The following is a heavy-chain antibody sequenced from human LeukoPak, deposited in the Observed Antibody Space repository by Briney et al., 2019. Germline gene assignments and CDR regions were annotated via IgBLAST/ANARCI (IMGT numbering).Heavy chain of an antibody. J-gene: IGHJ3*02. CDR3: ARDRNYCSSDRCYDAFDI. V-gene: IGHV3-7*01. CDR2: IRGDGSRL. Sequence: GGSLRLSCVASGFNISPFWMTWVRQAPDKGLEWVANIRGDGSRLYYVDSVKGRFTISRGNAKNSLYLQMSNLRADDTSVYYCARDRNYCSSDRCYDAFDIWGQGTMVTVSS. D-gene: IGHD2-15*01. CDR1: GFNISPFW.